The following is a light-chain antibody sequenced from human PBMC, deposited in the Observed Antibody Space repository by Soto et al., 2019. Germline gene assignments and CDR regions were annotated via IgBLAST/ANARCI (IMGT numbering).Light chain of an antibody. CDR1: SSDVRGYNY. CDR2: DVS. CDR3: SSYTSTSTVV. V-gene: IGLV2-14*03. Sequence: QSVLTQPASVSGSPGQSITISCTGTSSDVRGYNYVSWYQHHPGKAPKLMIYDVSNRPSGVSDRFSGSKSGNTASLTISGLQAEDEADYYCSSYTSTSTVVFGGGTKLTVL. J-gene: IGLJ2*01.